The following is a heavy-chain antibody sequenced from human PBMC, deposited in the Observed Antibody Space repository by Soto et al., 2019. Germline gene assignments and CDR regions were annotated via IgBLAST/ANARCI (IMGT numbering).Heavy chain of an antibody. V-gene: IGHV3-48*01. Sequence: PEGSLRLSCAASGFTFNTYSMNWVRQAPGKGLEWVSYMSSSSTNIFYADSVRGRFTISRDNAKNSLYLQMNSLRVDDTAVYYCVRDRSCASTRCWDPEYFQDWAHCTPVTISS. D-gene: IGHD2-2*01. CDR3: VRDRSCASTRCWDPEYFQD. CDR2: MSSSSTNI. J-gene: IGHJ1*01. CDR1: GFTFNTYS.